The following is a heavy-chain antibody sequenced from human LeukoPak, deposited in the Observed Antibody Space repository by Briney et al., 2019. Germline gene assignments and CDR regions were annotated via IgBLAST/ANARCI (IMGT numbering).Heavy chain of an antibody. CDR1: GGSISSSSYY. CDR3: ARDTYDSSGYYYEWDWFDP. V-gene: IGHV4-39*07. D-gene: IGHD3-22*01. J-gene: IGHJ5*02. Sequence: SETLSLTCTVSGGSISSSSYYWGWIRQPPGKGLEWIGEIYHSGSTNYNPSLKSQVTISVDKSKNQFSLKLSSVTAADTAVYYCARDTYDSSGYYYEWDWFDPWGQGTLVTVSS. CDR2: IYHSGST.